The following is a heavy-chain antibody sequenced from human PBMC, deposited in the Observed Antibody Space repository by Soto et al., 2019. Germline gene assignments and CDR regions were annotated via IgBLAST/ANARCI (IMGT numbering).Heavy chain of an antibody. CDR1: GYALTVLS. CDR3: ATDRGSRGVLFDY. Sequence: VSVKVSCKVSGYALTVLSMHWVRQAPGKGLEWMGGFDPEDGETIYAQKFQGRVTMTEDTSTDTAYMELSSLRSEDTAVYYCATDRGSRGVLFDYWGQGTLVTVSS. J-gene: IGHJ4*02. V-gene: IGHV1-24*01. D-gene: IGHD3-10*01. CDR2: FDPEDGET.